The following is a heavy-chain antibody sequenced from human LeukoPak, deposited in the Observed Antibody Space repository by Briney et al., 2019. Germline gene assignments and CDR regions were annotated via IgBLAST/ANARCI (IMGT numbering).Heavy chain of an antibody. D-gene: IGHD3-10*01. CDR1: GGSISSSSYY. V-gene: IGHV4-39*07. CDR2: IYYSGST. Sequence: PSETLSLTCTVSGGSISSSSYYWGWIRQPPGKGLEWIGSIYYSGSTYYNPSLKSRVTISVDTSKNQFSLKLSSVTAADTAVYYCAKGIYGSGSYYSNYYYNMDVWGKGTTVTISS. J-gene: IGHJ6*03. CDR3: AKGIYGSGSYYSNYYYNMDV.